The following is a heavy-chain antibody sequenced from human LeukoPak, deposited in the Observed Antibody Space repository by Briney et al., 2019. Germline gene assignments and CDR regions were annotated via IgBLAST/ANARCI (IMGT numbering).Heavy chain of an antibody. D-gene: IGHD6-13*01. J-gene: IGHJ4*02. CDR1: TLTLNNYW. CDR3: ASRAGYTGSWSAFDY. CDR2: IKQDGSEK. V-gene: IGHV3-7*05. Sequence: GGSLRLSCTASTLTLNNYWMSWVREAPGKGLEWVANIKQDGSEKYHVDSVKGRFTISRDNAKNSLYLQMNSLRAEDTAVYYCASRAGYTGSWSAFDYWGQGTLVTVSS.